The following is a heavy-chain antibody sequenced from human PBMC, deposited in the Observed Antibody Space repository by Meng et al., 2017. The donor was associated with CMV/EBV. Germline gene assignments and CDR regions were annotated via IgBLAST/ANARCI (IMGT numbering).Heavy chain of an antibody. CDR2: IIPIFGTA. D-gene: IGHD3-22*01. CDR3: ARGYYDSSGYNFDL. Sequence: QGQPLQSGAGGEKPWSSGKAASKASGGTLRSYAISWVRQAPGQGLEWMGGIIPIFGTANYAQKFQGRVTITADESTSTAYMELSSLRSEDTAVYYCARGYYDSSGYNFDLWGRGTLVTVSS. V-gene: IGHV1-69*12. CDR1: GGTLRSYA. J-gene: IGHJ2*01.